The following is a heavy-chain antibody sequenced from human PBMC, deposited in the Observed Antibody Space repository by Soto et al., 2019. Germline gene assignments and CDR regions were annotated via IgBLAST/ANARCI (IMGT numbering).Heavy chain of an antibody. CDR1: GGSISSYY. CDR3: ARMRALGTYYYYGMDV. Sequence: SETLSLTCTVSGGSISSYYWSWIRQPPGKGLEWIGYIYYSGSINYNPSLKSRVTISVDTSKNQFSLKLSSVTAVDTAVYYCARMRALGTYYYYGMDVWGQGTTVTVSS. D-gene: IGHD1-1*01. V-gene: IGHV4-59*01. CDR2: IYYSGSI. J-gene: IGHJ6*02.